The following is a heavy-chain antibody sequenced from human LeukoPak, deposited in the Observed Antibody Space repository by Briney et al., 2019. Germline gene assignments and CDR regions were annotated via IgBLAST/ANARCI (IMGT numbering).Heavy chain of an antibody. V-gene: IGHV3-30*02. CDR1: GFTFSSYG. CDR2: IRYDGSNK. D-gene: IGHD3-3*01. Sequence: QPGGSLRLSCAASGFTFSSYGMHWVRQAPGKGLEWVAFIRYDGSNKYYADSVKGRFTISRDNSKNTLYLQMNSLRAEDTAVYYCAKDPSTYYDFWSGYLTPTGIDYWGQGTLVTVSS. CDR3: AKDPSTYYDFWSGYLTPTGIDY. J-gene: IGHJ4*02.